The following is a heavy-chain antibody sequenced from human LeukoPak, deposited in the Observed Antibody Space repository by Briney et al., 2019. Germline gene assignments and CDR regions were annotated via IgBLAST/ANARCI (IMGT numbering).Heavy chain of an antibody. D-gene: IGHD6-13*01. CDR3: ASRSIAAAGWYYFDY. CDR2: IYTSGST. Sequence: SETLSLTCTVSGGSINSGSYYWSWIRQPAGKGLEWIGRIYTSGSTNYNPSLKSRVTISVDTSKNQFSLKLSSVTAADTAVYYCASRSIAAAGWYYFDYWGQGTLVTVSS. J-gene: IGHJ4*02. V-gene: IGHV4-61*02. CDR1: GGSINSGSYY.